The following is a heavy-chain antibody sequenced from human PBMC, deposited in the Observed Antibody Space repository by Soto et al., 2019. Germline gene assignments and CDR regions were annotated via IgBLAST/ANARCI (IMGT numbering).Heavy chain of an antibody. CDR2: MNPNSGNT. Sequence: QVQLVQSGAEVKKPGASVKVSCKASGYTFTSYDINWVRQATGQGLQWMGWMNPNSGNTGYAQKFQGRVTMTRNTSISTAYMELSSLRSEDTAVYYCARWYRPFHGFDPWGQGTLVTVSS. CDR1: GYTFTSYD. V-gene: IGHV1-8*01. J-gene: IGHJ5*02. D-gene: IGHD6-13*01. CDR3: ARWYRPFHGFDP.